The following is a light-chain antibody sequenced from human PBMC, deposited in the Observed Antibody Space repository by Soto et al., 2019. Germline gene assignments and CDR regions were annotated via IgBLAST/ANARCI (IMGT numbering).Light chain of an antibody. Sequence: PGERVTLSCSASERLSSVYLAWYQQRPGQPPRLLIYGASNRATGIPDRFSGSGSGTDFTLIINRLEPEDVAIYYCQQYGGSPRITFGQGTRLEIK. V-gene: IGKV3-20*01. CDR2: GAS. CDR3: QQYGGSPRIT. J-gene: IGKJ5*01. CDR1: ERLSSVY.